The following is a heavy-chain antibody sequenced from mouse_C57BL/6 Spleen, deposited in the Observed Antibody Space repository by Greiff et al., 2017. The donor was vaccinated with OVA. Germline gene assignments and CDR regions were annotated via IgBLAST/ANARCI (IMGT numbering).Heavy chain of an antibody. Sequence: VQLQQSGPELVKPGASVKISCKASGYAFSSSWMNWVKQRPGKGLEWIGRIYPGDGDTNYNRKFKGKATLTADKSSSTAYMQLSSLTSEDSAVYFCARGPHDGYDGGFDYWGQGTTLTVSS. D-gene: IGHD2-2*01. CDR2: IYPGDGDT. J-gene: IGHJ2*01. CDR3: ARGPHDGYDGGFDY. V-gene: IGHV1-82*01. CDR1: GYAFSSSW.